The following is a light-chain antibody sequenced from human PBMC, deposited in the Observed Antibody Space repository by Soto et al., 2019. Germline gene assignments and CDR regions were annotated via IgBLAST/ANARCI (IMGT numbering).Light chain of an antibody. CDR1: PSDVGGSNS. J-gene: IGLJ2*01. CDR3: SSYAPSDVV. V-gene: IGLV2-8*01. CDR2: DVN. Sequence: QSVLTQPPSASGSPGQSVTISCTGTPSDVGGSNSVSWYQQHPGKAPNLMIYDVNKRPSGVPDRFSGSKSGNTVSLTVSGLQAADEAYYFCSSYAPSDVVFGGGTQLTVL.